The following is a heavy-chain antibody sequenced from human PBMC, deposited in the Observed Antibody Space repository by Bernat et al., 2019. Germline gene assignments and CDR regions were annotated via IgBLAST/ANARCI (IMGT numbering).Heavy chain of an antibody. CDR3: AKRSGGNSGPIDY. CDR2: ISGSGRDT. CDR1: GLTFSTYG. D-gene: IGHD4-23*01. V-gene: IGHV3-23*04. Sequence: EVQLAASGGGLVKPGGSLRLSCTASGLTFSTYGINWVRQAPGKGLEWVSGISGSGRDTYYADSVRGRFTISRDRSKNTLDLQINSLRAEDTAIYYCAKRSGGNSGPIDYWGRGTLVIVSS. J-gene: IGHJ4*02.